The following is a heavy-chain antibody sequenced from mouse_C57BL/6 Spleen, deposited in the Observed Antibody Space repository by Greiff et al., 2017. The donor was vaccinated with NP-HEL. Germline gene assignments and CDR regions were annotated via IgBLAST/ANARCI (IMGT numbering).Heavy chain of an antibody. CDR2: IDPETGGT. CDR3: TREGDLAWFAY. Sequence: QVQLQQSGAELVRPGAPVTLSCKASGYTFTDYEMHWVKQTPVHGLEWIGAIDPETGGTAYNQKFKGKAILTADKSSSTAYMELRSLTSEDSAVYYCTREGDLAWFAYWGQGTLVTVSA. V-gene: IGHV1-15*01. CDR1: GYTFTDYE. J-gene: IGHJ3*01.